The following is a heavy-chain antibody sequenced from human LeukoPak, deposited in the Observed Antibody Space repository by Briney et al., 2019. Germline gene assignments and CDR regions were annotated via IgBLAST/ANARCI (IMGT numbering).Heavy chain of an antibody. D-gene: IGHD1-26*01. J-gene: IGHJ4*02. CDR2: INPSGGST. V-gene: IGHV1-46*01. CDR3: ARGQIVGATIGENDY. Sequence: GASVKVSCKASGYTFTSYYMHWVRQAPGQGLEWMGIINPSGGSTSYAQKFQGRVTMTRDTSTSTVYMELSSLRSEDTAVYYCARGQIVGATIGENDYWGQGTLVTVSS. CDR1: GYTFTSYY.